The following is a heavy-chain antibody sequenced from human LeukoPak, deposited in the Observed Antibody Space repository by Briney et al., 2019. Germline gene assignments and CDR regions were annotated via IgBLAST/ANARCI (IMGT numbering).Heavy chain of an antibody. Sequence: ASVKVSCKASGYTFTSYDINWVRQATGQGLEWMGWMNPNSGNTGYAQKFQGRVTITRNTSISTAYMELSSLRAEDTAVYYCARDLGNDILIGYYKKENWFDPWGQGTLVTVSS. CDR1: GYTFTSYD. CDR3: ARDLGNDILIGYYKKENWFDP. J-gene: IGHJ5*02. D-gene: IGHD3-9*01. V-gene: IGHV1-8*03. CDR2: MNPNSGNT.